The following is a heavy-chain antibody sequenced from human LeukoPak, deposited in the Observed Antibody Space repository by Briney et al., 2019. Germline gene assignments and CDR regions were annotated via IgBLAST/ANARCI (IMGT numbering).Heavy chain of an antibody. CDR3: ASGGYSGYDYDY. Sequence: GRSLRLSCAASGFTFDDYAMHWVRHAPGKGLEWVSGISWNSGSIGYADSVKGRFTISRDNAKNSLYLQMNSLRAEDTALYYCASGGYSGYDYDYWGQGTLVTVSS. V-gene: IGHV3-9*01. D-gene: IGHD5-12*01. CDR1: GFTFDDYA. J-gene: IGHJ4*02. CDR2: ISWNSGSI.